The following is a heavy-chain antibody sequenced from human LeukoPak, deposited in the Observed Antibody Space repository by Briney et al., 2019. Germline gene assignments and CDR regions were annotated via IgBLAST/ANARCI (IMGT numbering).Heavy chain of an antibody. CDR1: SCSFSSFG. J-gene: IGHJ3*01. Sequence: ASVKVSCKASSCSFSSFGITWVRQAPGQGLEWMGWISAYNGNANYAQNFQGRLTMTTDTSTSTSYMELRSLRSDDTAVYYCATDYYVGATQGEAFDLWGQGTMVTVSS. CDR2: ISAYNGNA. V-gene: IGHV1-18*01. CDR3: ATDYYVGATQGEAFDL. D-gene: IGHD1-26*01.